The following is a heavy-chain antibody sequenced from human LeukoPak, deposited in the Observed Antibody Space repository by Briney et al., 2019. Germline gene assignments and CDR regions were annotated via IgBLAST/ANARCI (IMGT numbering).Heavy chain of an antibody. Sequence: SVKVSCKASGGTFSSYAISWVRQAPGQGLEWMGRIIPIFGTANYAQKFLGRVTIATDESTSTAYMELSSLRSEDTAVYYCARDGYSYDGWFDPWGQGTLVTVSS. CDR1: GGTFSSYA. J-gene: IGHJ5*02. CDR2: IIPIFGTA. CDR3: ARDGYSYDGWFDP. V-gene: IGHV1-69*05. D-gene: IGHD5-18*01.